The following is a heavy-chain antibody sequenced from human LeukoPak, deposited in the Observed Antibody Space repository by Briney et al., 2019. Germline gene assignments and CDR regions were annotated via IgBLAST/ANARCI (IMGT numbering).Heavy chain of an antibody. CDR2: ISYDGSNK. Sequence: GGSLRLSCAASGFTFSSYGMHWVRQAPGKGLEWVAVISYDGSNKYYADSVKGRFTISRDNSKNTLYLQMNSLRAEDTAVYYCAKDHSWGIVLMVYAIGEGLAVDYWDQGTLVTVSS. D-gene: IGHD2-8*01. J-gene: IGHJ4*02. CDR1: GFTFSSYG. V-gene: IGHV3-30*18. CDR3: AKDHSWGIVLMVYAIGEGLAVDY.